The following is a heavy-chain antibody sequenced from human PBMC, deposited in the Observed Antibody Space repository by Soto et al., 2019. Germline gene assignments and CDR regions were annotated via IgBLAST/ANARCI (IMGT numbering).Heavy chain of an antibody. V-gene: IGHV4-61*01. CDR2: IHVSGST. CDR1: GGSVSSGSYQ. CDR3: ARDGHGMDV. J-gene: IGHJ6*02. Sequence: SETLSLTCTVSGGSVSSGSYQWTWIRQPPGKGLEWIGYIHVSGSTNDNPSLKGRVTMSIDTSKNPFSLKLSSVTAADTAGYYCARDGHGMDVWGQGTKVTVSS.